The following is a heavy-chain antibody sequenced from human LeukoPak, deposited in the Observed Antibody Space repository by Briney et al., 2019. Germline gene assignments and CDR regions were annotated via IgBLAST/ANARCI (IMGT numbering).Heavy chain of an antibody. CDR1: GFTFSSYS. V-gene: IGHV3-48*01. CDR2: ISSSSSTI. J-gene: IGHJ4*02. Sequence: AGGSLRLSCAASGFTFSSYSMNWVRQAPGKGLEWVSYISSSSSTIYYADSVKGRFTISRDNAKNSLCLQMNSLRAEDTAVYYCAPFDPEGVGATSGHANQWGQGTLVTVSS. D-gene: IGHD1-26*01. CDR3: APFDPEGVGATSGHANQ.